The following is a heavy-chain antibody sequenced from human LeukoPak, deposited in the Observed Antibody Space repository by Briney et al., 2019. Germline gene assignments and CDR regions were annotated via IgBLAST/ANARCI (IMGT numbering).Heavy chain of an antibody. V-gene: IGHV4-59*01. CDR1: GGSINSFY. J-gene: IGHJ4*02. CDR2: IYYSGST. CDR3: AREKGNSYGYDY. D-gene: IGHD5-18*01. Sequence: PSETLSLTCTMSGGSINSFYWTWIRQPPGKGLEWIGYIYYSGSTNYNPSLKSRVTISVDTSMNQFSLKLSSVTAADTAVYYCAREKGNSYGYDYWGQGTLVTVSS.